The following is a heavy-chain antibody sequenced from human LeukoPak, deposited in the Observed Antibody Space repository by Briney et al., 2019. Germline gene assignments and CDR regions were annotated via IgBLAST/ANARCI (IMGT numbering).Heavy chain of an antibody. V-gene: IGHV3-33*01. CDR1: GFTFSSYG. D-gene: IGHD4-17*01. CDR3: ARETTVTTPGYFDY. Sequence: GSLRLSCAASGFTFSSYGMHWVRQAPGKGLEWVAVIWYDGSNKYYADSVKGRFTISRDNSKNTLYLQMNSLRAEDTAVYYCARETTVTTPGYFDYWGQGTLVTVSS. J-gene: IGHJ4*02. CDR2: IWYDGSNK.